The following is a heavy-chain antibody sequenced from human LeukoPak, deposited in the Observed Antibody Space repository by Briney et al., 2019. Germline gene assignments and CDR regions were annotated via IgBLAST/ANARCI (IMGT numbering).Heavy chain of an antibody. D-gene: IGHD7-27*01. Sequence: GGSLRLSCAASGLTFSTYAMHWVRQAPGKGLEWVAFISYDGINKYCADSVKGRFTISRDNSKNTLYLQMNSLRAEDTALYYCAREILTGYAFDIWGQGTMVTVSS. V-gene: IGHV3-30-3*01. CDR1: GLTFSTYA. CDR3: AREILTGYAFDI. J-gene: IGHJ3*02. CDR2: ISYDGINK.